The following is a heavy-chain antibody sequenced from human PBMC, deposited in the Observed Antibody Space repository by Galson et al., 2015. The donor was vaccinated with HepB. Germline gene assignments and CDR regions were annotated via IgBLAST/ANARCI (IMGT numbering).Heavy chain of an antibody. Sequence: SLRLSCAASGFTFSTHSINWVRQAPGKGLEWVSSISGSGSYKFYGDSVEGRFTVSRDNAKNSLFLHMNSLRAEDTAIYYCAGVSLGASSSWYYFDYWGLGTLVTVSS. D-gene: IGHD6-13*01. CDR1: GFTFSTHS. J-gene: IGHJ4*02. CDR2: ISGSGSYK. V-gene: IGHV3-21*01. CDR3: AGVSLGASSSWYYFDY.